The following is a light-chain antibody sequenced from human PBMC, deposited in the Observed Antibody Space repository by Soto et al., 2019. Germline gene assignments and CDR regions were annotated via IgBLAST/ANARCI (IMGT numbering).Light chain of an antibody. CDR1: QSVSSN. J-gene: IGKJ1*01. CDR3: QQYNNLPT. CDR2: GAS. V-gene: IGKV3D-15*01. Sequence: EIVMTQSPATLSVSPGERATLSCRASQSVSSNLAWYQQKPGQAPRLLIYGASTRATGTPARFSGSGSGTEFTLTISSLQSEDFAVYYCQQYNNLPTFGQGTKVDIK.